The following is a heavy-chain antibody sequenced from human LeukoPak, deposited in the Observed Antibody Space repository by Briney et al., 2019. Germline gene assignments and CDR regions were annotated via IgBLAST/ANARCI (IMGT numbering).Heavy chain of an antibody. J-gene: IGHJ4*02. CDR3: ARVKVGYSGYVALGDTNYYFDY. Sequence: PSETLSLTCTVSAGSFSSYYWTWLRQPPGKGLEWSGYIYYSGSTNYNPSLKSRVTISVDTSKNQFSLKLSSVTAADTAVYYCARVKVGYSGYVALGDTNYYFDYWGQGTLVTVSS. D-gene: IGHD5-12*01. CDR2: IYYSGST. CDR1: AGSFSSYY. V-gene: IGHV4-59*01.